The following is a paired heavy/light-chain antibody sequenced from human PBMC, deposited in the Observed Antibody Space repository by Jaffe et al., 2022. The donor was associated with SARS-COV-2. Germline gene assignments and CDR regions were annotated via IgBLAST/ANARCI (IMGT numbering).Light chain of an antibody. J-gene: IGLJ2*01. CDR2: DVY. Sequence: QSALTQPPSASGSPGQSVTISCTGTSSDVGAYNYVSWYQQHAGKAPKLIIYDVYKRPSGVPDRFSGSKSGNTASLTVSGLQAEDEADYYCNLNVGYSSVVFGGGTKLTVL. CDR1: SSDVGAYNY. V-gene: IGLV2-8*01. CDR3: NLNVGYSSVV.
Heavy chain of an antibody. CDR3: GRELSNGRYGAIDV. D-gene: IGHD5-18*01. CDR1: GINFDIYG. CDR2: MQYDGSEK. J-gene: IGHJ3*01. Sequence: QVQVVESGGGVVQPGRSLRLSCVVSGINFDIYGMHWVRQAPGKGLEWVALMQYDGSEKFHADSVKGRFTISRDNSKNTLYLQMNSLRDEDTAVYYCGRELSNGRYGAIDVWGQGTMVTVSS. V-gene: IGHV3-33*01.